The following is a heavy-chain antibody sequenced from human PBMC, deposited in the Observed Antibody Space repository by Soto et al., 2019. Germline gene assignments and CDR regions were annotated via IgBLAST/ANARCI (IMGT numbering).Heavy chain of an antibody. V-gene: IGHV3-30*18. J-gene: IGHJ6*02. CDR2: ISYDGRNK. CDR1: GFTFSSYG. Sequence: QVQLVESGGGGVQPGRSLRHSCAASGFTFSSYGMHWVRQAPGKGLEWVAVISYDGRNKYYADSVKGRFTISRDNSKNTLCLQMSSLRAEDTAVYYCVKDGSSGWPYYYGLDVWGQGTTVTVSS. D-gene: IGHD6-19*01. CDR3: VKDGSSGWPYYYGLDV.